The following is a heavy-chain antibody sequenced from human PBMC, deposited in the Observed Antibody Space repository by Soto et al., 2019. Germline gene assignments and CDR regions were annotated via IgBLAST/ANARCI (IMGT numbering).Heavy chain of an antibody. D-gene: IGHD3-16*02. CDR1: GYTFTGYY. Sequence: SVEVSYKASGYTFTGYYMHWVRQAPGQGLEWMGWINPNSGGTNYAQKFQGWVTMTRDTSISTAYMELSRLRYDDTVVYYCAREGSYDYVWGSYRRRAEYFQHWGQGTLVTVYS. J-gene: IGHJ1*01. V-gene: IGHV1-2*04. CDR3: AREGSYDYVWGSYRRRAEYFQH. CDR2: INPNSGGT.